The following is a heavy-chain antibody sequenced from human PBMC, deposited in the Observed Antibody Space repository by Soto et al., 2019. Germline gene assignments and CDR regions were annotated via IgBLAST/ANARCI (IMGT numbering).Heavy chain of an antibody. J-gene: IGHJ5*02. CDR3: ARVVAAAADNWFDP. D-gene: IGHD6-13*01. CDR2: IYYSGST. V-gene: IGHV4-30-4*01. Sequence: SETLSLTCTVSGGSISSGDYYWSWIRQPPGKGLEWIGYIYYSGSTYYNPSLKSRVTISVDTSKNQFSLKLSSVTAADTAVYYCARVVAAAADNWFDPWGQGTLVTVSS. CDR1: GGSISSGDYY.